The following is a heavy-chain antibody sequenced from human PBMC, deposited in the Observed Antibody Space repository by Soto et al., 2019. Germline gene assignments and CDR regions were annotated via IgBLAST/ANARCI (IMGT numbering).Heavy chain of an antibody. J-gene: IGHJ3*02. D-gene: IGHD6-19*01. V-gene: IGHV1-3*01. CDR1: GYTFTSYA. Sequence: RASVKVSCKASGYTFTSYAMHWVRQAPGQRLEWMGWINAGNGNTKYSQKFQGRVTITRDTSASTAYMELSSLRSEDTAVYYCARDKISRQWLANDAFDIWGQGTMVTVS. CDR3: ARDKISRQWLANDAFDI. CDR2: INAGNGNT.